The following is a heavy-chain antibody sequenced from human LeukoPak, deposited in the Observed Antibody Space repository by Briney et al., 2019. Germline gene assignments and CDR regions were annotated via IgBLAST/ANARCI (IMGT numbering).Heavy chain of an antibody. CDR1: GGTFSSYT. CDR2: IIPILGIA. CDR3: ARDRTDSGYDYYYYYGMDV. J-gene: IGHJ6*02. Sequence: SVKVSCKASGGTFSSYTISWVRQAPGQGLEWMGRIIPILGIANYAQKFQGRVTITADKSTSTAYMELSSLRSEDTAVYYCARDRTDSGYDYYYYYGMDVWGQGTTITVSS. V-gene: IGHV1-69*04. D-gene: IGHD5-12*01.